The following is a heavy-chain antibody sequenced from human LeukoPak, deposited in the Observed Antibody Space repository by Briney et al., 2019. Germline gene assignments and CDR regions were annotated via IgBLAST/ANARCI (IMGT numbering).Heavy chain of an antibody. CDR3: ARSALYMVRGVSDY. Sequence: ASVKVSCKASGYTFTSYGISWVRQAPGQGLEWMGWISAYNGNTNYAQKLQGRVTMTTDTSTSTAYMELRSLRSDDTAVYYCARSALYMVRGVSDYWGQGTLLTVSS. V-gene: IGHV1-18*01. CDR1: GYTFTSYG. J-gene: IGHJ4*02. CDR2: ISAYNGNT. D-gene: IGHD3-10*01.